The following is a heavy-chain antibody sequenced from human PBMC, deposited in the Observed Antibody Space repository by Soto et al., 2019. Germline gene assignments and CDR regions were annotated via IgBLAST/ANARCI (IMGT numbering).Heavy chain of an antibody. CDR2: ISGSGFKK. J-gene: IGHJ5*02. Sequence: PAWSLRLSCASSGFIVENFGISLFLQTPGKGLEWISSISGSGFKKYYADSVKGRFTISRDNSKSTVYLELNNLSAEDTAVYHCAKNQGVELVPLATVDWFDPWGQGSVVTGSS. CDR3: AKNQGVELVPLATVDWFDP. D-gene: IGHD1-26*01. CDR1: GFIVENFG. V-gene: IGHV3-23*01.